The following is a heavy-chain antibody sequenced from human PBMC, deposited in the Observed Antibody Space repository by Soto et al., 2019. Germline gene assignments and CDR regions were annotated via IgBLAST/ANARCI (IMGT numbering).Heavy chain of an antibody. D-gene: IGHD2-15*01. CDR1: GFSFRDFS. J-gene: IGHJ4*02. V-gene: IGHV3-23*01. CDR2: IDLSGTTT. Sequence: PGGSLRRSCAAPGFSFRDFSMNWFRQAPVKGLEWVSFIDLSGTTTYYRDSVKGRFTMSKDKSRKTVYLQMNSLRVEDTAIYYCAKDRVPDGIYSSDYWGQGVLVTVSS. CDR3: AKDRVPDGIYSSDY.